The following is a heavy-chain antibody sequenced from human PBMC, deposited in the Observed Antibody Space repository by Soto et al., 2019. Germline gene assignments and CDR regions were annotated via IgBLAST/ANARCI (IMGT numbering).Heavy chain of an antibody. J-gene: IGHJ1*01. CDR2: ISYDGRNK. Sequence: VGSLGLPSTASGCTCVGYAGHRVLQDPGKGLEWVAVISYDGRNKYYADYVKGRFTISRDNSKKTLYLQMNSLRAEETAVYSCASPRAYSSPLEHWRHGTLVTVSS. CDR3: ASPRAYSSPLEH. D-gene: IGHD6-13*01. V-gene: IGHV3-30*04. CDR1: GCTCVGYA.